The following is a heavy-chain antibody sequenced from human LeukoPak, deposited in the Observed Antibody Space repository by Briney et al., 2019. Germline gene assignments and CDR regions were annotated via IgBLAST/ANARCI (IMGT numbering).Heavy chain of an antibody. CDR1: GFTFSSYE. CDR3: ARDLRVGAIDFDY. Sequence: PGGSLRLSCAASGFTFSSYEMSWVRQAPGKGLEWVSHISGSGSVIHYAGSVRGRFTISRDNAQNSLYLQMSSLRAEDTAVYYCARDLRVGAIDFDYWGQGTLVTVSP. CDR2: ISGSGSVI. J-gene: IGHJ4*02. D-gene: IGHD1-26*01. V-gene: IGHV3-48*03.